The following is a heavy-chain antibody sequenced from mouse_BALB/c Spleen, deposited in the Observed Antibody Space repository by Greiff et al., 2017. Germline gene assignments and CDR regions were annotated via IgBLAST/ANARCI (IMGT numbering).Heavy chain of an antibody. V-gene: IGHV1S29*02. D-gene: IGHD2-12*01. CDR2: IYPYNGGT. J-gene: IGHJ4*01. CDR1: GYTFTDYN. CDR3: ARDDEGPMDY. Sequence: EVQRVESGPELVKPGASVKISCKASGYTFTDYNMHWVKQSHGKSLEWIGYIYPYNGGTGYNQKFKSKATLTVDNSSSTAYMELRSLTSEDSAVYYCARDDEGPMDYWGQGTSVTVSS.